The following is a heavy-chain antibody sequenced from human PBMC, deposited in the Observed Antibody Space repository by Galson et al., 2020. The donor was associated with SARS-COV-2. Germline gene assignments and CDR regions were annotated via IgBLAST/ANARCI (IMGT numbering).Heavy chain of an antibody. V-gene: IGHV1-2*02. CDR2: INPNSGGT. J-gene: IGHJ4*02. CDR3: ARVPYYYDSSGADGY. CDR1: GYTFTGYY. D-gene: IGHD3-22*01. Sequence: ASVKVSCKASGYTFTGYYMHWVRQAPGQGLKWMGWINPNSGGTNYAQKFQGRVTMTRDTSISTAYMALSRLRSDDTAVYYCARVPYYYDSSGADGYWGQGTLVTVSS.